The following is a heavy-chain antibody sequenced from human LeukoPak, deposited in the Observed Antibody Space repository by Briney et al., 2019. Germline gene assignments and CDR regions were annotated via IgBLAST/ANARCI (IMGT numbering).Heavy chain of an antibody. CDR2: INHSGST. D-gene: IGHD6-6*01. CDR1: GGSFSGYY. J-gene: IGHJ4*02. Sequence: SETLSLTCAVYGGSFSGYYWSWIRQPPGKGLEWIGEINHSGSTNYNPSLKSRVTISVDTSKNQFSLKLSSVTAADTAVYYCARGTWSSSIDYWGQGTLVTVSS. CDR3: ARGTWSSSIDY. V-gene: IGHV4-34*01.